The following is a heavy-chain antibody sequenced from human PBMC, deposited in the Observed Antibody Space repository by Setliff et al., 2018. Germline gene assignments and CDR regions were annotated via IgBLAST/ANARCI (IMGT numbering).Heavy chain of an antibody. CDR3: ARSYYYDSSAANWFDP. J-gene: IGHJ5*02. CDR1: GYTFTGYY. Sequence: ASVKVSCKASGYTFTGYYMHWVRQAPGQGLEWMGRINPNSGGTNYAQKFQGRVTMTRDTSISTAYMELSGLRSDDTAVYFCARSYYYDSSAANWFDPWGQGTLVTVSS. CDR2: INPNSGGT. D-gene: IGHD3-22*01. V-gene: IGHV1-2*06.